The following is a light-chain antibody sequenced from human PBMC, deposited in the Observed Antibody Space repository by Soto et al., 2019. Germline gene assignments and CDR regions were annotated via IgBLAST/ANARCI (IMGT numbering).Light chain of an antibody. CDR2: DAS. CDR1: QSVSSY. Sequence: EIVFTQSSSTLSLSSGERATLSCRASQSVSSYLAWYQQKPGQAPRLLIYDASNRATGIPARFSGSGSGTDFTLTISSLEPEDFAVYYCQQRSNWPWTFGQGTKVDIK. J-gene: IGKJ1*01. V-gene: IGKV3-11*01. CDR3: QQRSNWPWT.